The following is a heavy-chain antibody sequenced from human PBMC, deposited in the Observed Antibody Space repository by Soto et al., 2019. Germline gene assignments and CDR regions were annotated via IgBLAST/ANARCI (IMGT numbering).Heavy chain of an antibody. Sequence: SETLSLTCTVSGVSISSGGYYWSWIRQHPGKGLEWIGYIYYSGSTYYNPSLKSRVTISVDTSKNQFSLKLSSVTAADTAVYYCARTAMVRGVYARVYYGMDVWGQGTTVTVSS. CDR3: ARTAMVRGVYARVYYGMDV. D-gene: IGHD3-10*01. CDR1: GVSISSGGYY. J-gene: IGHJ6*02. V-gene: IGHV4-31*03. CDR2: IYYSGST.